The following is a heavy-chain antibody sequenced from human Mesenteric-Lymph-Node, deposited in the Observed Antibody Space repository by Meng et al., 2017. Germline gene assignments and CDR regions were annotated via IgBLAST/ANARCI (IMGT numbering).Heavy chain of an antibody. J-gene: IGHJ4*02. V-gene: IGHV4-38-2*02. D-gene: IGHD3-3*01. CDR3: ARDKGGSMEWHLMTD. Sequence: SETLSLTCAVSGYSISSGYFWGWIRQPPGKGLEWIGSIHQGGSTYYNPSLKSRVTISVDTSKNQFSLKLSSVTAADTAVYYCARDKGGSMEWHLMTDWGQGTLVTVSS. CDR2: IHQGGST. CDR1: GYSISSGYF.